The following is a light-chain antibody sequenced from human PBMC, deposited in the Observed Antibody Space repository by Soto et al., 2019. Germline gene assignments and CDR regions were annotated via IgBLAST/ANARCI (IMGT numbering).Light chain of an antibody. Sequence: QSVLTQPHSVSGAPGQRVTISFTGSSSNIGAGYDVHWYQQLPGTAPKLLIYGNSNRPSGVPDRFSGSKSGTSASLAITGLQAEDEADYYCQSYDSSLSGVVFGGGTKLTVL. CDR3: QSYDSSLSGVV. CDR2: GNS. CDR1: SSNIGAGYD. J-gene: IGLJ2*01. V-gene: IGLV1-40*01.